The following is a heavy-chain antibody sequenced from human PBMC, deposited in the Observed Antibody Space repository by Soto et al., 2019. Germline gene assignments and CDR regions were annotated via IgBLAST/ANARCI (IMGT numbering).Heavy chain of an antibody. CDR1: GGSISSYY. J-gene: IGHJ6*03. CDR2: IYYSGST. CDR3: ASHRGYSYCSTDV. Sequence: SETLSLTCTVSGGSISSYYWSWIRQPPGKGLEWIGYIYYSGSTNYNPSLKSRVTISVDTSKNQFSLKLSSVTAADTAVYYCASHRGYSYCSTDVWGKATTVTVSS. V-gene: IGHV4-59*08.